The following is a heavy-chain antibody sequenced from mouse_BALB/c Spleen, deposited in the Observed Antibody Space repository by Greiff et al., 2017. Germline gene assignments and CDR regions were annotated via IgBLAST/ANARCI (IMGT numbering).Heavy chain of an antibody. CDR3: ARSGNYLDY. CDR2: IYPGNVNT. CDR1: GYTFTSYY. D-gene: IGHD3-1*01. Sequence: VQLQQSGPELVKPGASVRISCKASGYTFTSYYIHWVKQRPGQGLEWIGWIYPGNVNTKYNEKFKGKATLTADKSSSTAYMQLSSLTSEDSAVYFCARSGNYLDYWGQGTTLTVSS. J-gene: IGHJ2*01. V-gene: IGHV1S56*01.